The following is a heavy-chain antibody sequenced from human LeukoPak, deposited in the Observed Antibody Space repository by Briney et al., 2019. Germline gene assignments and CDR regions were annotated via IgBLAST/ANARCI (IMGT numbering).Heavy chain of an antibody. D-gene: IGHD3-16*02. CDR3: ARGRYDYVWGSYRSFDY. J-gene: IGHJ4*02. V-gene: IGHV4-39*07. CDR2: INHSGST. CDR1: GGSISSSSYY. Sequence: SETLSLTCTVSGGSISSSSYYWGWIRQPPGKGLEWIGEINHSGSTNYNPSLKSRVTISVDTSKNQFSLKLSSVTAADTAVYYCARGRYDYVWGSYRSFDYWGQGTLVTVSS.